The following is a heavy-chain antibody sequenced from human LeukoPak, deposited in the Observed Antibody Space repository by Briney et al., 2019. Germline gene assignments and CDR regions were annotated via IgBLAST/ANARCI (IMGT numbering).Heavy chain of an antibody. J-gene: IGHJ6*03. V-gene: IGHV1-18*01. CDR2: ISTYNGNA. CDR1: GYTFTSYG. D-gene: IGHD6-13*01. Sequence: GASVKVSCKASGYTFTSYGINWVRQARGQGLELMGWISTYNGNANYAQKFQGRVTMTRDTSISTAYMDLSRLRSDDTAVYYCARDAIAAAGTQLPYYYYYMDVWGKGTTVTIS. CDR3: ARDAIAAAGTQLPYYYYYMDV.